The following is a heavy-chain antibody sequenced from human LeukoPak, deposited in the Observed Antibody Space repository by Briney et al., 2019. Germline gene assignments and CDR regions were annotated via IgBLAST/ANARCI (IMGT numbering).Heavy chain of an antibody. J-gene: IGHJ6*02. D-gene: IGHD3-10*01. CDR1: GYTFTSYD. V-gene: IGHV1-8*01. CDR2: MNPNSGNT. CDR3: ARSGLPMVRGVIIKSYYYYGMDV. Sequence: ASVKVSCKASGYTFTSYDINWVRQATGQGLEWMGWMNPNSGNTGYAQKFQGRVTMTRNTSISTAYMELSSLRSEDTAVYYCARSGLPMVRGVIIKSYYYYGMDVWGRGTTVTVS.